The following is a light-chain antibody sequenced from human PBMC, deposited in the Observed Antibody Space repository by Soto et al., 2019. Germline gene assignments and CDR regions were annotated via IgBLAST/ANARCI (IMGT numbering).Light chain of an antibody. V-gene: IGKV1-9*01. CDR2: AAS. J-gene: IGKJ3*01. CDR3: QQLNSYVFA. Sequence: DIQLTQSPSFLSASVGDIVTITCRASQDVSRYLAWYQQKPGKAPNLLIYAASTSRSGVPSRFSGSGSETEFTLTISSLQPEDFATYYCQQLNSYVFAFGPGTKVDIK. CDR1: QDVSRY.